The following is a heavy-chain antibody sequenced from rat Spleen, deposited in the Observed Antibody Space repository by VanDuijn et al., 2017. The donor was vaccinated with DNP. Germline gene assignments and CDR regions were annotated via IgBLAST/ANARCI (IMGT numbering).Heavy chain of an antibody. CDR2: ISYSGST. CDR3: ARLGGTYYYSYVMDA. Sequence: SVTGYSITSNYWGWIRKFPGNKMEWIGHISYSGSTSYNPSLKSRISITRDTSKNQFFLQLNSVTTEDTATYYCARLGGTYYYSYVMDAWCQGASVTVSS. V-gene: IGHV3-1*01. J-gene: IGHJ4*01. CDR1: GYSITSNY. D-gene: IGHD1-12*02.